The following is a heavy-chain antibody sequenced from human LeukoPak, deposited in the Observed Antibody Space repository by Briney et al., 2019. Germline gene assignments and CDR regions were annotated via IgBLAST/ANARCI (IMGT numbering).Heavy chain of an antibody. CDR1: GFTFSNYV. Sequence: GGSLRLSCAASGFTFSNYVMTWVRQTPGKGLEWVSDISESGDRTYYADSVKGRLTISRDNSKNMVYLQMNSLRAEDTAVYYCAKDRGITMARVRGRDVNELDVWGKGTMVTVSS. CDR2: ISESGDRT. J-gene: IGHJ6*04. V-gene: IGHV3-23*01. CDR3: AKDRGITMARVRGRDVNELDV. D-gene: IGHD3-10*01.